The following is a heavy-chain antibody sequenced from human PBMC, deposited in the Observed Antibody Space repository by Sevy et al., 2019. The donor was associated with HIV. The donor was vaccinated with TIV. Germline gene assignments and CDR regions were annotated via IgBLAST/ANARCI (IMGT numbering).Heavy chain of an antibody. CDR1: GFTFSNAW. CDR2: IKSKTDGGTT. J-gene: IGHJ6*02. V-gene: IGHV3-15*01. CDR3: STDPIIVLLVTNGMDV. Sequence: GGSLRLSCAASGFTFSNAWMSWVRQAPGKGLEWVGRIKSKTDGGTTDYVAPVKGRFTISRDDSKNTLFLQMNSLKTEDTAVYYCSTDPIIVLLVTNGMDVWGQGTTVTVSS. D-gene: IGHD2-8*02.